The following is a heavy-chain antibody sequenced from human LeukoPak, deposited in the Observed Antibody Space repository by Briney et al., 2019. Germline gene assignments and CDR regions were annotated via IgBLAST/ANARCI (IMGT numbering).Heavy chain of an antibody. Sequence: ASVKVSCKASGYTFTSYAMHWVRQGPGQRLEWMGWINAGNGNTKYSQKFQGRVTITRDTSATTAYMELSSLRSEDTAVYYCAREYYDYVWGSYRYWYYFDYWGQGTLVTVSS. CDR3: AREYYDYVWGSYRYWYYFDY. CDR2: INAGNGNT. V-gene: IGHV1-3*01. J-gene: IGHJ4*02. CDR1: GYTFTSYA. D-gene: IGHD3-16*02.